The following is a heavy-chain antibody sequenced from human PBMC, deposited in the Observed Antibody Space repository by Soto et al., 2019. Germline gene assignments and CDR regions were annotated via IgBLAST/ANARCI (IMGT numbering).Heavy chain of an antibody. CDR3: ARESRFLEWLSLNWFDP. CDR2: ISSSSSTI. Sequence: EVQLVESGGGLVQPGGSLRLSCAASGFTFSSYSMNWVRQAPVKGLEWVLYISSSSSTIYYADSVKGRFTISRDNAKNSLYLQMNSLRDEDTAVYYCARESRFLEWLSLNWFDPWGQGTLVTVSS. V-gene: IGHV3-48*02. J-gene: IGHJ5*02. CDR1: GFTFSSYS. D-gene: IGHD3-3*01.